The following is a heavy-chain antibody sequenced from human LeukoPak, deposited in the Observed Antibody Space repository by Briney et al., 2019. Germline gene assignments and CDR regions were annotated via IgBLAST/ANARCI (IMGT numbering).Heavy chain of an antibody. J-gene: IGHJ6*03. CDR3: AKDIRGTYYYYYMDV. Sequence: GGSLRLSCAASRFTFSSYGLHWVRRAPGKGLEWVSLISYDGSNKYYADSVKGRFTISRDNSKNTLYLQMNSLRAEDTAVYYCAKDIRGTYYYYYMDVWGKGTTVTISS. V-gene: IGHV3-30*04. D-gene: IGHD3-10*01. CDR1: RFTFSSYG. CDR2: ISYDGSNK.